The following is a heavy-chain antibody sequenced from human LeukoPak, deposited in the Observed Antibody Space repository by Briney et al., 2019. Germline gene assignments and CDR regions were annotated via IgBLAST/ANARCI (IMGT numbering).Heavy chain of an antibody. CDR2: ISYDGSNK. Sequence: GRSLRLSCAASGFTFSSYAMHWVRQAPGKGLEWVAVISYDGSNKYYADSVKGRFTISRDNSKNTLYLQMNSLRAEDTAVYYCARVPAAAGRANYYYYYSMDVWGQGTTVTVSS. CDR1: GFTFSSYA. J-gene: IGHJ6*02. D-gene: IGHD6-13*01. CDR3: ARVPAAAGRANYYYYYSMDV. V-gene: IGHV3-30*04.